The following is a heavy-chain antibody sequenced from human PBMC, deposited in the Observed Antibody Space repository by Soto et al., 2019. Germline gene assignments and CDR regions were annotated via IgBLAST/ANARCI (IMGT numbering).Heavy chain of an antibody. CDR1: GYTFTSYC. CDR2: ISAYNGNT. V-gene: IGHV1-18*01. CDR3: ARHIVVVTASRGFDP. Sequence: AAVKVSCKGSGYTFTSYCISWVVQAPGQGIEWMGWISAYNGNTNYAQRLQGRVTMTTDTSTSTAYMELRSLRSDDTAVYYCARHIVVVTASRGFDPWGQGTLVTVSS. D-gene: IGHD2-21*02. J-gene: IGHJ5*02.